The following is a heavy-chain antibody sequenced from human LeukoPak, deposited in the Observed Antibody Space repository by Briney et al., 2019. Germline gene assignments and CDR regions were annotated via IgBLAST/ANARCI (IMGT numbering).Heavy chain of an antibody. D-gene: IGHD6-13*01. CDR2: ISGSGGST. CDR1: GFTFSSYA. CDR3: AKDFNHRYSSGWFFDY. Sequence: PGGSLRLSSAASGFTFSSYAMSWVRQAPGKGLEWVSAISGSGGSTYYADSVKGRFTISRDNSKNTLYLQMNSLRAEDTAVYYCAKDFNHRYSSGWFFDYWGQGTLVTVSS. J-gene: IGHJ4*02. V-gene: IGHV3-23*01.